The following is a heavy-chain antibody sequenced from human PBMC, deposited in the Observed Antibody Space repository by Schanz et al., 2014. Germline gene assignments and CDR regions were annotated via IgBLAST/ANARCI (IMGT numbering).Heavy chain of an antibody. CDR1: GFSFGNYG. CDR3: AKTLLPGGTQTLGN. J-gene: IGHJ4*02. V-gene: IGHV3-23*01. CDR2: FDAHDGRA. Sequence: EVQLLESGGGLVQPGGSLRLSCEASGFSFGNYGMSWVRQAPGKGLEWVSGFDAHDGRAYYADSAKGRFTISRDNSKSTLYVEMNSLRVEDTAVYYCAKTLLPGGTQTLGNGGRGTLVTVSS. D-gene: IGHD3-9*01.